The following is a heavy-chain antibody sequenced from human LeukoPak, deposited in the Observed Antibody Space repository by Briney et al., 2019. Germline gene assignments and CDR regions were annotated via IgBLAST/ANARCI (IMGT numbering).Heavy chain of an antibody. CDR2: INPDGTST. J-gene: IGHJ4*02. CDR3: ARSMTGVNDY. V-gene: IGHV3-74*01. CDR1: GVTFSSHW. D-gene: IGHD3-9*01. Sequence: AGSLRLSCAASGVTFSSHWMHWVRQAPEKGRVWVSRINPDGTSTSYADSVKGRFTISRDNAKNTLYLQMNSLRAEDTAVYYCARSMTGVNDYWGQGTLVTVSS.